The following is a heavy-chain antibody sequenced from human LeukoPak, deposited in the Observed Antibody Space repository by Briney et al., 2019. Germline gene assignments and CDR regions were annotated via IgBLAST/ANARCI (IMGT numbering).Heavy chain of an antibody. V-gene: IGHV3-23*01. CDR1: GFIFSNYG. D-gene: IGHD3-10*01. CDR2: ISASGSAT. Sequence: PGGSLRLSCAASGFIFSNYGMNWVRQAPGKGLEWVAAISASGSATSYADSVRGRFTISRDNAKNTLYLQMNSLRVEDTAVYYCARDRGPRTGFMVREAYDYWGQGTLVTVSS. J-gene: IGHJ4*02. CDR3: ARDRGPRTGFMVREAYDY.